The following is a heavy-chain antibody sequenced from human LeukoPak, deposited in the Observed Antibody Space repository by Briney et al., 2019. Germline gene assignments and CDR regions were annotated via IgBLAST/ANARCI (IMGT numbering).Heavy chain of an antibody. J-gene: IGHJ4*02. Sequence: GASVKVSCKASGYTFTSYYMHWVRQAPGQGLEWMGIINPSGGSTSYAQKFQGRVTMTRDTSTSTAYMELRSLRSDDTAVYYCARGGGYCSSTSCHYYFDYWGQGTLVTVSS. D-gene: IGHD2-2*01. CDR2: INPSGGST. CDR1: GYTFTSYY. V-gene: IGHV1-46*01. CDR3: ARGGGYCSSTSCHYYFDY.